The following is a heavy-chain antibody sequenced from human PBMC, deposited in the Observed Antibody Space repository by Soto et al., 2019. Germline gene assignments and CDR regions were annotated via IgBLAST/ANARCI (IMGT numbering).Heavy chain of an antibody. D-gene: IGHD4-17*01. CDR3: ARVARAYGDFLYGMDV. CDR2: ILSNDEK. J-gene: IGHJ6*02. Sequence: QVTLKESGPVVVKPTETLTLTCTVSGFSLSNARMGVSWIRQPPGKALEWLAHILSNDEKSYVTSLKSRLTISKETSKSQVVLTMTNMDPVDTATYYCARVARAYGDFLYGMDVWGQGTTVTVSS. V-gene: IGHV2-26*01. CDR1: GFSLSNARMG.